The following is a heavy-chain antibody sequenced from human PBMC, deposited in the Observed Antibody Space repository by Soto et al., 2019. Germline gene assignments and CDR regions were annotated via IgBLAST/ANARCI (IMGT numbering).Heavy chain of an antibody. CDR1: GFTLSSYS. D-gene: IGHD3-22*01. J-gene: IGHJ3*02. Sequence: PGGSLRLSCAASGFTLSSYSMNWVRQDPGKGLEWVSSISSSSSYIYYADSVKGRFTISRDNAKNSLYLQMNSLRAEDTAVYYCARDFQTPSYYDSSGYPGAFDIWGQGTMVTVSS. CDR2: ISSSSSYI. V-gene: IGHV3-21*01. CDR3: ARDFQTPSYYDSSGYPGAFDI.